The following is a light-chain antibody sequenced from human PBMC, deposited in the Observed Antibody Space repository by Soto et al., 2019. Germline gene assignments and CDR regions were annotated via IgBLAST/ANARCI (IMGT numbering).Light chain of an antibody. CDR2: GAS. J-gene: IGKJ4*01. Sequence: EIVLKQSPGTLSLSPGERATLSCRASQSVSNNYLAWYQQKHGQAPRLLISGASTGATGIPARFSGSGSGTEFTLTISGLQSEDCAIYYCQQYHTWPITFGGGTKVDIK. V-gene: IGKV3-15*01. CDR3: QQYHTWPIT. CDR1: QSVSNN.